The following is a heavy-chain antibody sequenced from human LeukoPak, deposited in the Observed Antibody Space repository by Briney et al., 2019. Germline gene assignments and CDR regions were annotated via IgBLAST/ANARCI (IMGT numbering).Heavy chain of an antibody. D-gene: IGHD3-10*01. CDR1: GGSLSSGGYY. Sequence: SETLSLTCTVSGGSLSSGGYYWSWIRQHPGKGLGWIGYIYYSGSTYYNPSLKSRVTISVDTSKNQFSLKLSSVTAADTAVYYCASRLGAYGSGSYSWGQGTLVTVSS. V-gene: IGHV4-31*03. CDR3: ASRLGAYGSGSYS. CDR2: IYYSGST. J-gene: IGHJ4*02.